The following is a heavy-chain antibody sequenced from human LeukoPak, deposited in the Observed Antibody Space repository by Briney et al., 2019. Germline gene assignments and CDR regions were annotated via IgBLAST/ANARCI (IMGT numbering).Heavy chain of an antibody. V-gene: IGHV3-21*01. CDR1: GFTFSSYS. D-gene: IGHD6-13*01. CDR2: ISSSASYI. CDR3: ARDLGPYSSLRDAFDI. Sequence: PGGSLRLSCAASGFTFSSYSMNWVRQAPGKGLEWVSCISSSASYIHYADSVKGRFTISRDNAKNSLDLQMNSLRAEDTAVYYCARDLGPYSSLRDAFDIWGQGTMVTVSS. J-gene: IGHJ3*02.